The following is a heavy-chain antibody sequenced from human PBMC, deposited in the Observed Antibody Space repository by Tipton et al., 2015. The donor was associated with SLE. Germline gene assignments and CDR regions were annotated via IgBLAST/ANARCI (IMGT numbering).Heavy chain of an antibody. Sequence: SLRLSCAASGFTLSSYEMNWVRQAPGKGLEWVSYSNSSGRTIYYADSVKGRFTISRDNAKNSLYLQMNSLRVEDTAVYYCARELSGYSSGWTHYYMDVWGKGTTVTVSS. D-gene: IGHD6-19*01. CDR1: GFTLSSYE. CDR2: SNSSGRTI. J-gene: IGHJ6*03. CDR3: ARELSGYSSGWTHYYMDV. V-gene: IGHV3-48*03.